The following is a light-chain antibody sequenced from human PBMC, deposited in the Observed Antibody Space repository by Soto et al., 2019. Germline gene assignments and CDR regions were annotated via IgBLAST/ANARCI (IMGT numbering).Light chain of an antibody. Sequence: ETVLTQSPGTLSWSPGERATLSCRASQRVTSTYLTWYQQKPGQAPRLLIYGASSRATGIPDRFSGSGSGTDFTLTINRLEPEDFAVYYCQHYGSSLWTFGQGTKVDIK. J-gene: IGKJ1*01. CDR2: GAS. CDR1: QRVTSTY. V-gene: IGKV3-20*01. CDR3: QHYGSSLWT.